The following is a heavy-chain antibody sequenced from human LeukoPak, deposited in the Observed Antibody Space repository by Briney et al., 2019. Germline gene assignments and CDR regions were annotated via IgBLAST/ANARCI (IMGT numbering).Heavy chain of an antibody. CDR2: IYHSGST. CDR3: ARDSNYASYL. CDR1: GGSISSGDYY. Sequence: PSETLSPTCTVSGGSISSGDYYWSWIRQPPGKGLEWIGYIYHSGSTYYNPSLKSRVTISVDRSKNQFSLKLSSVTAADTAVYYCARDSNYASYLWGRGTLVTVSS. J-gene: IGHJ2*01. V-gene: IGHV4-30-2*01. D-gene: IGHD5-24*01.